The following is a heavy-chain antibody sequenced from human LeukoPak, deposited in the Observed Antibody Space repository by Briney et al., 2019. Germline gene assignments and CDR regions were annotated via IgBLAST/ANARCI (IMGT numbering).Heavy chain of an antibody. CDR2: ISAYNGNT. D-gene: IGHD3-10*01. CDR1: GYTFTSYG. Sequence: ASVKVSCKASGYTFTSYGFSWVRQAPARGLEWMGWISAYNGNTNYAQKLQGRVTMTTDTSTSTAYMELRSLRSDDTAVYYCARDYYGSGSYFLTAFDIWGQGTMVTVSS. CDR3: ARDYYGSGSYFLTAFDI. V-gene: IGHV1-18*04. J-gene: IGHJ3*02.